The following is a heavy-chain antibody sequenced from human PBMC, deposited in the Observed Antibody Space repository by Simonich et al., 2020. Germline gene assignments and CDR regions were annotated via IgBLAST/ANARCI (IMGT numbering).Heavy chain of an antibody. Sequence: QVQLVQSGAEVKKPGSSVKVSCKASGGTFSSYAISWVRQAPGQGLEWMGGIIPILGIANDAQKVQGRVTITADKSTSTAYMELSSLRSEDTAVYYCARDGITGTTFDAFDIWGQGTMVTVSS. D-gene: IGHD1-7*01. CDR1: GGTFSSYA. CDR3: ARDGITGTTFDAFDI. V-gene: IGHV1-69*10. CDR2: IIPILGIA. J-gene: IGHJ3*02.